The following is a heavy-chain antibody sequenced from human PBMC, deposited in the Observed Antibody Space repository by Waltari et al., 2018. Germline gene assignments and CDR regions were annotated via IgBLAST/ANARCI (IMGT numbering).Heavy chain of an antibody. J-gene: IGHJ3*02. D-gene: IGHD5-12*01. CDR3: AKDIEMATITGAFDI. V-gene: IGHV3-9*03. CDR2: ISWNSGSI. Sequence: EVQLVESGGGLVQPGRSLRLSCAASGFTFDDSAMHWVRQAPGKGLEWVSGISWNSGSIGYADSVKGRFTISRDNAKNSLYLQMNSLRAEDMALYYCAKDIEMATITGAFDIWGQGTMVTVSS. CDR1: GFTFDDSA.